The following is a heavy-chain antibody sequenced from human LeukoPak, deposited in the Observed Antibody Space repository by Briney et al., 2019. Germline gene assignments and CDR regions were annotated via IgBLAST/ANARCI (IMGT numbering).Heavy chain of an antibody. J-gene: IGHJ4*02. CDR1: GGSISSSSHY. CDR2: IYYSGST. D-gene: IGHD2-8*02. CDR3: AREDTGGLDY. V-gene: IGHV4-39*07. Sequence: SETLSLTCSVSGGSISSSSHYWDWIRQPPGEGLEWIGSIYYSGSTYFNPSLKSRVTISVDTSKNQFSLKLISVTAADTAVYYCAREDTGGLDYWGQGILVTVSP.